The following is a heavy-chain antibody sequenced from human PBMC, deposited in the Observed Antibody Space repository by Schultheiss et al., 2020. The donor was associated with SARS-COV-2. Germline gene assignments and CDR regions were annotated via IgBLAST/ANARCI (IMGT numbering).Heavy chain of an antibody. CDR3: AKDRLVAIAAAAGLIDY. CDR2: ISYDGSNK. D-gene: IGHD6-13*01. Sequence: GGSLRLSCAASGFTFSSYSMNWVRQAPGKGLEWVAVISYDGSNKYYADSVKGRFTISRDNSKNTLYLQMNSLRAEDTAVYYCAKDRLVAIAAAAGLIDYWGQGTLVTVSS. V-gene: IGHV3-30*18. J-gene: IGHJ4*02. CDR1: GFTFSSYS.